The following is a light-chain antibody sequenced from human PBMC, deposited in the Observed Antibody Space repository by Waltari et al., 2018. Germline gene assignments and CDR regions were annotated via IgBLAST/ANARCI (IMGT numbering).Light chain of an antibody. V-gene: IGLV3-1*01. CDR1: ELGDKY. J-gene: IGLJ1*01. CDR2: RDS. Sequence: SYELTQPPSVSVSPGQTATIPCPGDELGDKYVCWYQQKPGQSPVLVIYRDSWRPSGIPERFSGSNSGNTATLTISGTQAMDEADYYCQAWDSSAAGVFGPGTKVTVL. CDR3: QAWDSSAAGV.